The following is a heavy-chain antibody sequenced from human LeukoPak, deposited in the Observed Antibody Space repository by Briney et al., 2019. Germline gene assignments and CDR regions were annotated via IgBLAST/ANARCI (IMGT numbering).Heavy chain of an antibody. D-gene: IGHD3-10*01. V-gene: IGHV4-59*08. CDR2: IYYSGST. CDR1: GGSISSYY. CDR3: ARQAYYYGSGSYYNPFDY. J-gene: IGHJ4*02. Sequence: SETLSLTCTVSGGSISSYYWSWIRQPPGKGLEWIGYIYYSGSTNYNPSLKSRVTISVDTSKNQFSLELSSVTAADTAVYYCARQAYYYGSGSYYNPFDYWGQGTLVTVSS.